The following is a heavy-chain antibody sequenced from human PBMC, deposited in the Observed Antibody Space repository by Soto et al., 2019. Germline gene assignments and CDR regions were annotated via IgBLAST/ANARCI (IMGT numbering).Heavy chain of an antibody. CDR3: ARSIVVVTALDY. J-gene: IGHJ4*02. D-gene: IGHD2-21*02. CDR2: INAGNGNT. V-gene: IGHV1-3*01. Sequence: ASVKVSCKASGYTFTSYAMHWVRQAPGQRLEWMGWINAGNGNTKYSQKFQGRVTITRDTSASTTYMELSSLRSEDTAVYYCARSIVVVTALDYWGQGTLVTVS. CDR1: GYTFTSYA.